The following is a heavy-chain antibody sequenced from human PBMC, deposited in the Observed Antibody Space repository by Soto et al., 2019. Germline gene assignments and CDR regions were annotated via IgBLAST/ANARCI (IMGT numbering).Heavy chain of an antibody. J-gene: IGHJ4*02. CDR1: GFTFSNYT. V-gene: IGHV3-21*01. CDR2: ISSSSTYI. D-gene: IGHD1-1*01. Sequence: GGSLRLSCAASGFTFSNYTLNWVRQAPGKGLEWVSSISSSSTYIYYADSVKGRFTISRDNAKNSLYLQMNSLRAEDTAVYYCARVYLSGTTPFDYWGQGTLVTVSS. CDR3: ARVYLSGTTPFDY.